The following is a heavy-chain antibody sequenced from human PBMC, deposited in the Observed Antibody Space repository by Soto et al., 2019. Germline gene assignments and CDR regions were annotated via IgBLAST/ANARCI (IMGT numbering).Heavy chain of an antibody. V-gene: IGHV4-31*03. Sequence: QVQLQESGPGLVKPSQPLSLTCTVSGDSMTTVGYYWTCIRQHPGHGLEWIGFISYSGSTYYSSSLQGRVAISADPSKTQFSLKLNSVTAADTAVSYCTRGDYWGHGPLLTV. J-gene: IGHJ4*01. CDR3: TRGDY. CDR1: GDSMTTVGYY. CDR2: ISYSGST.